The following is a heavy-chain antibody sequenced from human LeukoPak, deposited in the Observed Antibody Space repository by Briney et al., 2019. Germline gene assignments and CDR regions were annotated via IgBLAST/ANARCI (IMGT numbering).Heavy chain of an antibody. J-gene: IGHJ5*02. D-gene: IGHD2-2*01. CDR2: IYHSGST. Sequence: KPSETLSLTCGVSGYSISSGYYWGWIRQPPGKGLEWIGSIYHSGSTYYNPSLKSRVTISVDTSKNQFSLKLSSVTAADTAVYYCARRLIVVVPAARRDNWFDPWGQGTLVTVSS. CDR1: GYSISSGYY. CDR3: ARRLIVVVPAARRDNWFDP. V-gene: IGHV4-38-2*01.